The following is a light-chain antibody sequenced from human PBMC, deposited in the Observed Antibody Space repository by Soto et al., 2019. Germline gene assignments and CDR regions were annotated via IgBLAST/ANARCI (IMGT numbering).Light chain of an antibody. V-gene: IGLV2-14*01. Sequence: QSALTQPASVSGSPGQSITISCTGTSSDVGAYHYVSWYQQLPGKAPKLMIYEVSTRPSGVSNRFSGSKSGNTASLTISGLQAEDEADYYCSSYTSSTTLDVVFGGGTKLTVL. J-gene: IGLJ2*01. CDR3: SSYTSSTTLDVV. CDR1: SSDVGAYHY. CDR2: EVS.